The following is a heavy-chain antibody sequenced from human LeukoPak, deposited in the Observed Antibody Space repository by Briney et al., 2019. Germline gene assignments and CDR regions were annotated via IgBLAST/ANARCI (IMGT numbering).Heavy chain of an antibody. CDR1: GFTVSTNY. CDR2: IYGDGST. V-gene: IGHV3-66*01. Sequence: GGSLRLSCAASGFTVSTNYMSWVRQAPGKGLEWVSIIYGDGSTYYADSVKDRFTFSRDNSKNTVYLQMNSLKAEDTAVYFCARVQGSYGQSDVWGQGTMVTISS. CDR3: ARVQGSYGQSDV. D-gene: IGHD3-10*01. J-gene: IGHJ6*02.